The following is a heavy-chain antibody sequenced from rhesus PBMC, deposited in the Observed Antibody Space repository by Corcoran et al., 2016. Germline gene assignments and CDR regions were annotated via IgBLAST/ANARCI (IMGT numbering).Heavy chain of an antibody. CDR3: AKDPGY. CDR1: VLTFSNSG. V-gene: IGHV3S5*01. Sequence: EVQVVEFGGGLVQPGGSLGLSCAASVLTFSNSGGGWVRRGPGKGLEWVSYISNGRDRTTYAYSVKGRFTISRDNSKKTVSLQMNSLRPEDTAVYHCAKDPGYWGQGVLVTVSS. CDR2: ISNGRDRT. J-gene: IGHJ4*01.